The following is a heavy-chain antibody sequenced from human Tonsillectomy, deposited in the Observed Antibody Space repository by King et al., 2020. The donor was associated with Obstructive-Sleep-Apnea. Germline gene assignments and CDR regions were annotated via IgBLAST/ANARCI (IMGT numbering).Heavy chain of an antibody. Sequence: VQLQQWGAGLLKPSETLSLTCAVYGGSFRGYYWTWVRQPPDKGLEWIGEINHSGSTNYNPSLKSRVTISVDTSKNQFSLNLNSVTAADTAVYYCARSDIDVVVSATKSSSWFDPWGQGTLVTVSS. CDR2: INHSGST. CDR3: ARSDIDVVVSATKSSSWFDP. D-gene: IGHD2-15*01. V-gene: IGHV4-34*01. J-gene: IGHJ5*02. CDR1: GGSFRGYY.